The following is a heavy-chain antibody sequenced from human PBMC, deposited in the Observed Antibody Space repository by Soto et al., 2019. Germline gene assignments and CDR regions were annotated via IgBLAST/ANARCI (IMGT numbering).Heavy chain of an antibody. Sequence: QVQLQQWGAGLLKPSETLSLTCAVYGGSFSGYYWSWIRQPPGKGLEWIGEINHSGSTNYNPSLKSRVTISIDTSKNQFPLKLSSVTAADTAVYYCARGYIYSRGWYPPLKYFDYWGQGTLVTVSS. J-gene: IGHJ4*02. CDR1: GGSFSGYY. V-gene: IGHV4-34*01. CDR3: ARGYIYSRGWYPPLKYFDY. CDR2: INHSGST. D-gene: IGHD6-19*01.